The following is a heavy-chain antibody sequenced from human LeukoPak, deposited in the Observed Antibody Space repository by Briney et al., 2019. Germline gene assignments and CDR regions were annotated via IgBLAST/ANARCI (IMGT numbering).Heavy chain of an antibody. CDR3: ARGGWQQLYYFDY. CDR2: IYYSGST. D-gene: IGHD6-13*01. J-gene: IGHJ4*02. V-gene: IGHV4-39*07. Sequence: SETLSLTCTVSGGSISSSSYYWGWIRQPPGKGLEWIGSIYYSGSTYYNPSLKSRVTISVDTSKNQFSLKLSSVTAADTAVYYCARGGWQQLYYFDYWGQGTLVTVSS. CDR1: GGSISSSSYY.